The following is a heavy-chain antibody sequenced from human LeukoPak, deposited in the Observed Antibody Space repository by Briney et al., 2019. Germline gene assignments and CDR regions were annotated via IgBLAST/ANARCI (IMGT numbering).Heavy chain of an antibody. D-gene: IGHD4-23*01. CDR3: ARRGNGFDY. J-gene: IGHJ4*02. CDR2: ISSSGSTM. V-gene: IGHV3-48*04. CDR1: GFTFSSYS. Sequence: PGGSLRLSCAASGFTFSSYSMNWVRQAPGKGLEWVSYISSSGSTMYHADSVKGRFTISRDNAKNSLYLQMNSLRAEDTAVYYCARRGNGFDYWGQGTLVTVSS.